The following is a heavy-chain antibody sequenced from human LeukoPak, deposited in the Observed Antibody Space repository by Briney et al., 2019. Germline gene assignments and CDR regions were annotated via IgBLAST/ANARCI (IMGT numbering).Heavy chain of an antibody. V-gene: IGHV3-30*03. CDR3: ARDQPSVGWGFDS. D-gene: IGHD2-15*01. Sequence: PGGSLRLSCAASGFTFSTYGMHWVRQAPGKGLEWVAIISNDANSQSHADYADSVKGRFTISRDNTKNSLNLQMNNLRAEDTGLYYCARDQPSVGWGFDSWGRGTPVIVSS. CDR1: GFTFSTYG. J-gene: IGHJ4*02. CDR2: ISNDANSQ.